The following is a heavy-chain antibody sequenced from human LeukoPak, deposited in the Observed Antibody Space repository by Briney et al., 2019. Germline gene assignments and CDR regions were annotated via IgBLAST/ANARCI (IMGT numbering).Heavy chain of an antibody. CDR3: ARFSYGSGSYPSWFDP. Sequence: SETLSLTCTVSGGSISSYYWSWIRQPPGKGLEWMGYIYYSGSTNYNPSLKSRVTISVDTSKNQFSLKLSSVTAADTAVYYCARFSYGSGSYPSWFDPWGQGTLVTVSS. D-gene: IGHD3-10*01. J-gene: IGHJ5*02. CDR1: GGSISSYY. V-gene: IGHV4-59*01. CDR2: IYYSGST.